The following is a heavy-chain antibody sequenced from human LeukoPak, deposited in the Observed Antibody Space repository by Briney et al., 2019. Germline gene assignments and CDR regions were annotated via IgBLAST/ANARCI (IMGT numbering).Heavy chain of an antibody. J-gene: IGHJ3*02. V-gene: IGHV3-23*01. CDR2: ISDSGGST. D-gene: IGHD1-26*01. CDR1: GFTFTSYA. CDR3: VRDGTRGVADAFDI. Sequence: GGSLRLSCSASGFTFTSYAMSWVRQGPGKGLEWVSVISDSGGSTYYADSVKGRFTISRDTAKNSLYLQMNSLRAEDTAVYYCVRDGTRGVADAFDIWGQGTMVTVSS.